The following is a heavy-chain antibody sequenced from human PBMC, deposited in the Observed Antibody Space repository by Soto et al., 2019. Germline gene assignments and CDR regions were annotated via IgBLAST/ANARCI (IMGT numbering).Heavy chain of an antibody. V-gene: IGHV3-30*18. Sequence: GGSLRLSCAASGFTFSSYGMHWVRQAPGKGLEWVAVISYDGSNKYYADSVKGRFTISRDNSKNTLYLQMNSLRAEDTAVYYCAKDRTYYYDSSGYIFDYWGQGTLVTV. CDR3: AKDRTYYYDSSGYIFDY. J-gene: IGHJ4*02. D-gene: IGHD3-22*01. CDR1: GFTFSSYG. CDR2: ISYDGSNK.